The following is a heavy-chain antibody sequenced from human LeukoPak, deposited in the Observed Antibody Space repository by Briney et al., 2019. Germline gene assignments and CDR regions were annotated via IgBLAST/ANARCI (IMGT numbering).Heavy chain of an antibody. D-gene: IGHD5-18*01. CDR1: GYTFTSYG. Sequence: GASVKVSCKASGYTFTSYGISWVRQAPGQGLEWMGWISAYNGNTNYAQKLQGRVTMTTDTSTSTAYMELRSLRSDDTAVYYCARDERGYSYGYVDYWGQGTLVTVSS. CDR2: ISAYNGNT. V-gene: IGHV1-18*01. CDR3: ARDERGYSYGYVDY. J-gene: IGHJ4*02.